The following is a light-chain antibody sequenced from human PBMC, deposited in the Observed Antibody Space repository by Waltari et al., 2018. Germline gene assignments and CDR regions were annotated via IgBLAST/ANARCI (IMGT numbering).Light chain of an antibody. V-gene: IGKV1-12*01. CDR2: GTS. Sequence: DIQMTQSPSSVSASIGDSVTITCRASQDIGNRLAWYQQKPGKAPNLLIYGTSSWQTGVPSRFSGSGSGTEFTLTISSLQPEDFATYYCQQAKSFPITFGPGTKVDIK. CDR3: QQAKSFPIT. J-gene: IGKJ3*01. CDR1: QDIGNR.